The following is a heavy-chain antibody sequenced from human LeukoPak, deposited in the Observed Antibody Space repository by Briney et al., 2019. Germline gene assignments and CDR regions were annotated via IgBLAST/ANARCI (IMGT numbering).Heavy chain of an antibody. CDR3: ARDLYYYGSGSYYND. CDR2: IKQDGGDK. CDR1: GFSISSYC. D-gene: IGHD3-10*01. V-gene: IGHV3-7*01. J-gene: IGHJ4*02. Sequence: GGSLRLSCAASGFSISSYCMCWGRQAPGKGLEWVANIKQDGGDKYYVASLKGRFTISRDNAKNSLYLQMNSLRAEDTAVYYCARDLYYYGSGSYYNDWGQGTLVTVSS.